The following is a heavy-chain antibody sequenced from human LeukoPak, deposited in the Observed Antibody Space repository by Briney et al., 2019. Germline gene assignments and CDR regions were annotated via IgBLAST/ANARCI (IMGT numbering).Heavy chain of an antibody. CDR1: GFTFSSYS. D-gene: IGHD2-8*01. CDR2: ISSSTSYI. V-gene: IGHV3-21*01. Sequence: GGSPRLSCAASGFTFSSYSMNWVRQAPGKGLEWVSSISSSTSYIYYADSVKGRFTISRDNAKNSLYLQMNSLRAEDTAVYYCARVGGYCTNGVCLYYFDYWGQGTLVTVSS. J-gene: IGHJ4*02. CDR3: ARVGGYCTNGVCLYYFDY.